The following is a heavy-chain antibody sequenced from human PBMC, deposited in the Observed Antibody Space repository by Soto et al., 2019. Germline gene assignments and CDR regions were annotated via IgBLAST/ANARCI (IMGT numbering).Heavy chain of an antibody. CDR3: ARIQLTDYDILTGYYPYYFDY. CDR1: GFSLSTSGMC. J-gene: IGHJ4*02. V-gene: IGHV2-70*01. CDR2: IDWDDDK. D-gene: IGHD3-9*01. Sequence: SGPTLVNPTQTLTLTCTFSGFSLSTSGMCVSWIRQPPGKALEWLALIDWDDDKYYSTSLKTRLTISKDTSKNQVVLTMTNMDPVDTATYYCARIQLTDYDILTGYYPYYFDYWGQGTLVTVSS.